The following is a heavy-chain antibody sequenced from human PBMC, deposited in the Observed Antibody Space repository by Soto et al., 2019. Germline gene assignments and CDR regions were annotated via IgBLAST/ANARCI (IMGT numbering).Heavy chain of an antibody. J-gene: IGHJ4*02. Sequence: QVQLVQSGAEVKKPGSSVKVSCKASGGTFSSYSINWVRQAPGQGLEWMGEIIPIFGTANYAQKFQGRVTMTADESKSTAYMELSSLRCEDTAVYYCARDGGRHSGGIDYWGQGTLVTVSS. CDR2: IIPIFGTA. CDR3: ARDGGRHSGGIDY. D-gene: IGHD1-26*01. V-gene: IGHV1-69*01. CDR1: GGTFSSYS.